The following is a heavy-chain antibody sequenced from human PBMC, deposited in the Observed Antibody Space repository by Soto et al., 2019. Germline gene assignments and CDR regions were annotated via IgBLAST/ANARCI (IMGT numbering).Heavy chain of an antibody. CDR3: ARDRRGMDV. Sequence: QVQVVESGGGVVQPGRSLRLSCAASGFTFSDYDMNWVRQAPGKGLEWVALIWIDGSNKYYADSVKGRFTISRDNSKNTLYLQRNSLGAEDTAVYYCARDRRGMDVWGQGTTVTVSS. J-gene: IGHJ6*02. D-gene: IGHD6-6*01. CDR2: IWIDGSNK. V-gene: IGHV3-33*01. CDR1: GFTFSDYD.